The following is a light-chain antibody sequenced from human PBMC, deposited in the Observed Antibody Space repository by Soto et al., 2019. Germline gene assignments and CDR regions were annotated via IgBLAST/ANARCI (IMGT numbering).Light chain of an antibody. CDR1: QSVSRY. Sequence: EIVLTQSPATLSLSPGERATLSCRASQSVSRYLAWFQQKPGQAPRLLIYGASKRATGIPARFSGSGSGTDFTLTIASLEPEDFAVYYCQQRSDWPLTFGGGTKVDIK. CDR3: QQRSDWPLT. V-gene: IGKV3-11*01. CDR2: GAS. J-gene: IGKJ4*01.